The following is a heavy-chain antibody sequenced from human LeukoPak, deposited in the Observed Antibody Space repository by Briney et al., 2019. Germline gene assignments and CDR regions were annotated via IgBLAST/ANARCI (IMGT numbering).Heavy chain of an antibody. D-gene: IGHD4-17*01. J-gene: IGHJ4*02. CDR1: GFTFGGHE. Sequence: GGSLRLSCAASGFTFGGHEMNWVRQAPGKGLEWLSYISTTGSTIYYADSVKGRFTISRDNAKNSLYLQMNSLRVEDTAVYYCARADPYGDSTPDFWGQGTPVTVSS. CDR2: ISTTGSTI. CDR3: ARADPYGDSTPDF. V-gene: IGHV3-48*03.